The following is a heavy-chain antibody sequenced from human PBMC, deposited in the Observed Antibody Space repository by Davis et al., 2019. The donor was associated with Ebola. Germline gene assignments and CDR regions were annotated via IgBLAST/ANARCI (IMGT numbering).Heavy chain of an antibody. CDR1: GFIFRSYV. Sequence: PGGSLRLSCAASGFIFRSYVMSWVRQAPGKGLEWVSTFGTSGDTYYADSVKGRITISRDNSKNTLYLQMNGLRVDDTAIYYCAKDTSNIWFDIWGQGTMVTVSS. J-gene: IGHJ3*02. CDR2: FGTSGDT. CDR3: AKDTSNIWFDI. D-gene: IGHD1-26*01. V-gene: IGHV3-23*01.